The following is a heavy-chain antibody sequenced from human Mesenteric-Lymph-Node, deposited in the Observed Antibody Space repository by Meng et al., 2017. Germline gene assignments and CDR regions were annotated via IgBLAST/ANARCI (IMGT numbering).Heavy chain of an antibody. J-gene: IGHJ4*02. CDR3: ATQESRDGHNPY. CDR2: MYHSGPT. V-gene: IGHV4-4*02. CDR1: GGSISSSYW. Sequence: QVRLPGSGPGLAKPSVTPSLHCPVFGGSISSSYWWTWVRQSPGKGLEWIGEMYHSGPTNYNPSLKSRVTISMGKSNNQLSLKLNSVTAADTAVYYCATQESRDGHNPYWGQGTLVTVSS. D-gene: IGHD5-24*01.